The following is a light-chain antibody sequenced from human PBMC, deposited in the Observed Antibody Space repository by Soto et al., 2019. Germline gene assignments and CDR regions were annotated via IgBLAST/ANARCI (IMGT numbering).Light chain of an antibody. V-gene: IGKV3-15*01. Sequence: EIGMTQSPATLSVSTGERATLSCRASQSVRSNLAWYQQKPGQPPRLLIYDASTRATGIPSRFSGSGSGTEFTLTFSSLKSEDFAVYYCQQYNNCPLALGGGTKV. CDR3: QQYNNCPLA. CDR1: QSVRSN. CDR2: DAS. J-gene: IGKJ4*01.